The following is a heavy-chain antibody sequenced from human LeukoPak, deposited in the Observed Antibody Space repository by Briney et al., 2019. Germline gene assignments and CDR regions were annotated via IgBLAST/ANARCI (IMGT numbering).Heavy chain of an antibody. CDR1: GGSIRSYY. CDR2: IYYSGST. J-gene: IGHJ6*03. D-gene: IGHD3-10*01. Sequence: PSETLSLTCTVSGGSIRSYYWSWIRQPPGKGLEWIAYIYYSGSTNYNPSLKSRVTISVDTSKNQFSLKLSSVTAADTAVYYCARAPPIYYDRSGVQYYYYYYMDVWGKGTTVTISS. V-gene: IGHV4-59*01. CDR3: ARAPPIYYDRSGVQYYYYYYMDV.